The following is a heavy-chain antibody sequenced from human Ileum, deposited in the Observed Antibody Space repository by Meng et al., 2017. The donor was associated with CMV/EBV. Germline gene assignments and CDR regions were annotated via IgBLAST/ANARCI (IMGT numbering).Heavy chain of an antibody. D-gene: IGHD3-3*01. J-gene: IGHJ6*02. V-gene: IGHV3-21*01. CDR2: ISSSSSYI. Sequence: GESLKISCAASGFTFSSYSMNWVRQAPGKGLEWVSSISSSSSYIYYADSVKGRFTISRDNAKNSLYLQMNNLRAEDTAVYYCARDDVYDFWSERYYYYGMDVWGQGTTVTVSS. CDR3: ARDDVYDFWSERYYYYGMDV. CDR1: GFTFSSYS.